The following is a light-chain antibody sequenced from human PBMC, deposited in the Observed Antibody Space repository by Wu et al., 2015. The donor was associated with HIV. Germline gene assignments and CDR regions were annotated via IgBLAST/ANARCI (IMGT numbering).Light chain of an antibody. CDR2: LTS. CDR3: QQYDRSPAIT. CDR1: QTVSSS. J-gene: IGKJ5*01. Sequence: EIVMTQSPATLSVSPGEGITLSCRASQTVSSSLAWYHQTPGQAPRLLIYLTSTRASGIPDRFSGSGSGTEFTLNISSLQSEDFAVYYCQQYDRSPAITFGQGTRLEIK. V-gene: IGKV3-15*01.